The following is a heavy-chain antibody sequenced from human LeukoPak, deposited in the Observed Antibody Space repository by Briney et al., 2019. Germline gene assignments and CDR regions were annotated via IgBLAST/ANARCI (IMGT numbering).Heavy chain of an antibody. V-gene: IGHV4-61*02. CDR2: IYTSGST. D-gene: IGHD3-10*01. J-gene: IGHJ4*02. Sequence: QTSETLSLTCTVSGGSISSGRYYWSWIRQPAGKGLEWIGRIYTSGSTNYNPSLKSRVTISVDTSKNQFSLKLSSVTAADTAVYYCARHGITYDDYYGSGSYLLPFDYWGQGTLVTVSS. CDR3: ARHGITYDDYYGSGSYLLPFDY. CDR1: GGSISSGRYY.